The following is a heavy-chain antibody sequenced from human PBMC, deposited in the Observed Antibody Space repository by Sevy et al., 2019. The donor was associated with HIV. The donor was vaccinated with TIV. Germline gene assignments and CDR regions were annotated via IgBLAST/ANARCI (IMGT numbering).Heavy chain of an antibody. CDR3: AKGAVDCSDGTCYSAYYYSVMDV. CDR2: ISYDGSNQ. CDR1: GFTFRNAW. J-gene: IGHJ6*02. V-gene: IGHV3-30*18. Sequence: GGSLRLSCVASGFTFRNAWMTWVRQVPGKGLEWVAVISYDGSNQYDADSVQGGFTISRDNTKNTLYLQMNILRTEDTAVYYCAKGAVDCSDGTCYSAYYYSVMDVWGQGTTVTVSS. D-gene: IGHD2-15*01.